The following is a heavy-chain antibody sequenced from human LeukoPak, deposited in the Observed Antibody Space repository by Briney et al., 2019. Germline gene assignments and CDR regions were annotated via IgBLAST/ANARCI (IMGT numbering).Heavy chain of an antibody. D-gene: IGHD3-16*02. J-gene: IGHJ4*02. V-gene: IGHV4-59*12. CDR3: ARGLYDYVWGSYRNPSYFDY. CDR1: GGSISSYY. CDR2: ISDIGSI. Sequence: SETLSLTCTVSGGSISSYYWSWIRQPPGKGLEWIAYISDIGSINYNPSLKSRVTISLDTSKNQFSLKLSSVTAADTAVYYCARGLYDYVWGSYRNPSYFDYWGQGTLVTVSS.